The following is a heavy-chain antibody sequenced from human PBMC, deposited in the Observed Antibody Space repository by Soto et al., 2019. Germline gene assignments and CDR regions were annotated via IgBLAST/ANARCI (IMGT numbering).Heavy chain of an antibody. J-gene: IGHJ6*02. D-gene: IGHD5-12*01. CDR3: ARSSRVATIFYYGMAV. CDR1: GYTFTGYY. Sequence: ASVKVSCKASGYTFTGYYMHWVRQAPGQGLEWMGWINPNSGGTNYAQKFQGWVTMTRDTSISTAYMELSRLRSDDTAVYYCARSSRVATIFYYGMAVWGQGTTVTVSS. CDR2: INPNSGGT. V-gene: IGHV1-2*04.